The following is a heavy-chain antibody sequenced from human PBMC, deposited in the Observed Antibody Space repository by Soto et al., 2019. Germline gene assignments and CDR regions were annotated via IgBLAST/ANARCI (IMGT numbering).Heavy chain of an antibody. V-gene: IGHV3-33*01. CDR2: IWYDGSKK. Sequence: QVQLVESGGGVVQPGRSLRLSCAASGFTFGGYGMHWVRQAPGKGLERVTIIWYDGSKKYYADSVKGRFTISRDNSKNTLYLQMNSLRAEDTAVYYCARDGVGITTYFGFFDYWGQGTLVTVSS. CDR3: ARDGVGITTYFGFFDY. CDR1: GFTFGGYG. J-gene: IGHJ4*02. D-gene: IGHD3-22*01.